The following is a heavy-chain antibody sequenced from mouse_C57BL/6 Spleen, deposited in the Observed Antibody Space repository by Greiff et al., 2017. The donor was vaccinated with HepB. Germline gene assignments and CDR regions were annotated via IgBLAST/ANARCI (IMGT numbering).Heavy chain of an antibody. CDR2: IYPGDGDT. J-gene: IGHJ2*01. V-gene: IGHV1-80*01. CDR1: GYAFSSYW. CDR3: ARAVVATRRYYFDY. D-gene: IGHD1-1*01. Sequence: QVQLQQSGAELVKPGASVKISCKASGYAFSSYWMNWVKQRPGKGLEWIGQIYPGDGDTNYNGKFKGKATLTADKSSSTAYMQLSSLTSEDSAVYFCARAVVATRRYYFDYWGQGTTLTVPS.